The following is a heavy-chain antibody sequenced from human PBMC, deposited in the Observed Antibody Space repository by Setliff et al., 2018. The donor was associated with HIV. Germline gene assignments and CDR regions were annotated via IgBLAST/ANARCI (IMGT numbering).Heavy chain of an antibody. CDR3: TRDLALAGVGYFDY. Sequence: PGGSLRLSCTASGFTFGDYAMSWVRQAPGKGLEWVGFIRSKAYGGTTEYAASVKGRFTISRDDSKSIAYLQMNSLKTEDTAVYYCTRDLALAGVGYFDYWGQGTLVTVSS. CDR2: IRSKAYGGTT. D-gene: IGHD1-26*01. J-gene: IGHJ4*02. CDR1: GFTFGDYA. V-gene: IGHV3-49*04.